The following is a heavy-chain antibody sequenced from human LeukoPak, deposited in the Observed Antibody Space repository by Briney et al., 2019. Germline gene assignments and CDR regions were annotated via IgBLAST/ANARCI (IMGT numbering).Heavy chain of an antibody. J-gene: IGHJ4*02. CDR3: AREEYSSSWYFDY. CDR1: VFTFSSYG. CDR2: IWYDGSNK. D-gene: IGHD6-13*01. V-gene: IGHV3-33*01. Sequence: GGFLRLSCAATVFTFSSYGVHWVRQAPSKGLEWVVVIWYDGSNKYYADSVKGRFTISRDNSKNTLYLQMNSLRAEDTAVYYCAREEYSSSWYFDYWGQGTLVTVSS.